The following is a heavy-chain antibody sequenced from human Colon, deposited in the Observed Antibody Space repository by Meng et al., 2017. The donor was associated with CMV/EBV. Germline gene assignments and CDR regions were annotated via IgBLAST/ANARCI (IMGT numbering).Heavy chain of an antibody. J-gene: IGHJ4*02. Sequence: QVQLRQWGRGVLKPSETLSLTCALSGGSFSPYYWSWIRQSPGKGLEWIAEIDHTGSTNYNPSLKSRVTISIDTSNSHFSLNLTSATAADTAVYYCARGGGTPIRGVLPFDFWGQGTLVTVFS. D-gene: IGHD3-10*01. V-gene: IGHV4-34*01. CDR2: IDHTGST. CDR1: GGSFSPYY. CDR3: ARGGGTPIRGVLPFDF.